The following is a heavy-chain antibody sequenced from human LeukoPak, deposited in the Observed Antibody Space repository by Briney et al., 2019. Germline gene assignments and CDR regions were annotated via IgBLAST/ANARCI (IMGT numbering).Heavy chain of an antibody. V-gene: IGHV3-30*02. D-gene: IGHD6-6*01. CDR2: IQNDGNNK. J-gene: IGHJ4*02. Sequence: PGGPLRLSCAASGFTFSSNGMHWVRQAPGKGLEWVAFIQNDGNNKKYADSVKGRFTISRDNSKNTLYLQMDSLTAEDTAVYYCARDWGTSSLYLVNWGQGTLVTVSS. CDR3: ARDWGTSSLYLVN. CDR1: GFTFSSNG.